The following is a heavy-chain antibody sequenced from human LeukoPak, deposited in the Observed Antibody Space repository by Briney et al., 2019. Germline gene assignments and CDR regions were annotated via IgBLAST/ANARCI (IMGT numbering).Heavy chain of an antibody. CDR2: IYYSGST. V-gene: IGHV4-30-4*08. CDR3: ARGRSTSLEIDY. Sequence: PSETLSLTCTVSGGSISSYYWSWIRQPPGKGLEWIGYIYYSGSTYYNPSLKSRVTISVDTSKNQFSLKLSSVTAADTAVYYCARGRSTSLEIDYWGQGTLVTVSS. J-gene: IGHJ4*02. CDR1: GGSISSYY. D-gene: IGHD2-2*01.